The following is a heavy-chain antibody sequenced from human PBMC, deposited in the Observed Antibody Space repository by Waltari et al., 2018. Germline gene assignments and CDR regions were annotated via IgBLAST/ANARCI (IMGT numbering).Heavy chain of an antibody. CDR1: GYTFTSYY. V-gene: IGHV1-46*03. Sequence: QVQLVQSGAEVKKPGASVKVSCKASGYTFTSYYMHWVRRAPGQGLEWMGIINPSGGSTSYAQKFQGRVTMTRDTSTSTVYMELSSLRSEDTAVYYCARAPFTGFWSGYYLFDYWGQGTLVTVSS. CDR3: ARAPFTGFWSGYYLFDY. CDR2: INPSGGST. D-gene: IGHD3-3*01. J-gene: IGHJ4*02.